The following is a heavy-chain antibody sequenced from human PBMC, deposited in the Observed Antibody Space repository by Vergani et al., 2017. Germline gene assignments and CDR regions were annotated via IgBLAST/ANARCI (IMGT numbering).Heavy chain of an antibody. V-gene: IGHV1-3*01. CDR2: INAGNGNT. J-gene: IGHJ4*02. D-gene: IGHD3-16*02. CDR1: GYTFTSYA. Sequence: QVQLVQSGAEVKKPGASVKVSCKASGYTFTSYAMHWVRQAPGQRLEWMGWINAGNGNTKYSQKFQGRVTITRDTSASTAYMELSSLRSEDTAVYYCARGGLYDYVWGSYRLRGGYYFDYWGQGTLVTVSS. CDR3: ARGGLYDYVWGSYRLRGGYYFDY.